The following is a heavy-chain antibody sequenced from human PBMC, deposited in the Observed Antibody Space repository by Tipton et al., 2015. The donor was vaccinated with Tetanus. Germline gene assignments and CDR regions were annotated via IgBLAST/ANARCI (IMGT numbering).Heavy chain of an antibody. CDR3: TVAGSAEYFQH. J-gene: IGHJ1*01. CDR2: INPSGGST. Sequence: QMQLVQSGAEVKKPGASVKVSCKASGYTFTSYYMHWVRQAPGQGLEWMGIINPSGGSTSYAQKFQGRVTMTRDTSTSTVYMELSSLRSEDTAVYYCTVAGSAEYFQHWGQGTLVTVSS. V-gene: IGHV1-46*01. CDR1: GYTFTSYY. D-gene: IGHD6-19*01.